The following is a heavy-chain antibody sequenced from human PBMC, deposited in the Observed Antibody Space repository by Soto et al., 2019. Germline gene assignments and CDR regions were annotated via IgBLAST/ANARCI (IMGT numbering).Heavy chain of an antibody. Sequence: EVQLVESGGGLVQPGRSLRLSCAASGFTFDDYAMHWVRQAPGKGLEWVSGISWNSGSIGYADSVKGRFTISRDNAKNSLYLQMNSLRAEDTALYYCARYSRQYSNSWYFDYWGQGTLVTVSS. CDR1: GFTFDDYA. J-gene: IGHJ4*02. CDR3: ARYSRQYSNSWYFDY. CDR2: ISWNSGSI. V-gene: IGHV3-9*01. D-gene: IGHD6-13*01.